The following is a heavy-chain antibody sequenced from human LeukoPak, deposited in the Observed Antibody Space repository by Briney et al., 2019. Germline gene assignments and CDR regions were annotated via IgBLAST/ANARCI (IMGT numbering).Heavy chain of an antibody. CDR3: ARDRSLSSFGELFL. CDR1: GFTFRTYA. Sequence: GRSLRLSCAASGFTFRTYAVHWVRQAPGKGLAWVAVISYDGTNKYYADSVKGRFTISRDNSKNTLYLQMNTLRSEDTALYYCARDRSLSSFGELFLWGQGTLVTVSS. V-gene: IGHV3-30*01. J-gene: IGHJ4*02. D-gene: IGHD3-10*01. CDR2: ISYDGTNK.